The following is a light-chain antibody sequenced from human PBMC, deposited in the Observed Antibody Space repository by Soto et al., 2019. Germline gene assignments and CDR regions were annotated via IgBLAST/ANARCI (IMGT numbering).Light chain of an antibody. Sequence: EIVLTQSPATLSLYPGERATLSCRASQSVSSYLAWYQQKPGQAHRLLIYDASNRATGIPARFSGSGSGTDFTLTISSLEPEDFAVYYCQQRSTFGPATKVDIK. CDR1: QSVSSY. J-gene: IGKJ3*01. CDR2: DAS. V-gene: IGKV3-11*01. CDR3: QQRST.